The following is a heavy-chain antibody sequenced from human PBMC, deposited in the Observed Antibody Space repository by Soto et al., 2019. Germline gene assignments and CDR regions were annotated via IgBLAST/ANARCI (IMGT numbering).Heavy chain of an antibody. CDR2: INPSGGST. CDR3: AGDTATYYDDSSGYRGYYYGMYV. Sequence: ASVKVSCKASGYTFTSYDMHWVRQAPGQGLEWMGIINPSGGSTSYAQKFQGRVTMTRDTSTSTVYMELSSLRSEDTAVYYCAGDTATYYDDSSGYRGYYYGMYVWG. D-gene: IGHD3-22*01. J-gene: IGHJ6*02. V-gene: IGHV1-46*01. CDR1: GYTFTSYD.